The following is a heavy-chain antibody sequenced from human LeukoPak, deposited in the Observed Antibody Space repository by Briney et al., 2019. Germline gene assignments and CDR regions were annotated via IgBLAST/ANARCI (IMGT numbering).Heavy chain of an antibody. D-gene: IGHD1-26*01. Sequence: GGSLRLSCAASGFTFGTYWMSWIRQAPGKGLEWVANINRDGSERYYVDSVKGRFTISRDNARNSLYLEMHSLRAEDTAVYYCAKDRARIVGATNYFDYWGQGTLVTVSS. CDR3: AKDRARIVGATNYFDY. V-gene: IGHV3-7*01. CDR1: GFTFGTYW. CDR2: INRDGSER. J-gene: IGHJ4*02.